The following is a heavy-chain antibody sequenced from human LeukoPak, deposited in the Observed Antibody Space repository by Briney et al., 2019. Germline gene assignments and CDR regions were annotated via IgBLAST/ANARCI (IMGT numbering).Heavy chain of an antibody. CDR3: ATPYGSRGYSFDY. CDR2: ITFDGGST. CDR1: GFTFANYA. D-gene: IGHD3-22*01. V-gene: IGHV3-23*01. J-gene: IGHJ4*02. Sequence: GGSLRLSCAASGFTFANYAMTWVRQAPGKGLEWVSIITFDGGSTYYADSVKGRFTISRDNSKNTLFLQMNSLRAEDTAVYYCATPYGSRGYSFDYWGQGTLVTVSS.